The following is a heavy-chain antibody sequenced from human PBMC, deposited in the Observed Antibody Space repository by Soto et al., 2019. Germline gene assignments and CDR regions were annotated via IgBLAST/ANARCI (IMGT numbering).Heavy chain of an antibody. CDR1: GGDFLSYT. CDR2: IIPILDVA. D-gene: IGHD3-10*01. J-gene: IGHJ6*02. Sequence: QLVQSGAEVKKPGSSVKVSCKASGGDFLSYTISWVRQAPGQGPEWMGTIIPILDVAKNAQKFQGRVAITADKATSTVYMELRSLRSDDTAVYYCSQMWFGELWHGMDVWGQVTTITVSS. V-gene: IGHV1-69*02. CDR3: SQMWFGELWHGMDV.